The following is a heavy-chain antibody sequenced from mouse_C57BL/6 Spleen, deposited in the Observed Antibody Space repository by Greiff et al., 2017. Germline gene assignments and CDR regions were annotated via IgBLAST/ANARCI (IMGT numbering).Heavy chain of an antibody. Sequence: VQLQQPGAELVRPGSSVKLSCKASGYTFTSYWMHWVKQRPIQGLEWIGNIDPSDSETHYNQKFKDKATLTVDKSSSTAYMQLSSLTSEDSAVXYCARGDYDGDYYAMDYWGQGTSVTVSS. V-gene: IGHV1-52*01. CDR2: IDPSDSET. J-gene: IGHJ4*01. CDR1: GYTFTSYW. CDR3: ARGDYDGDYYAMDY. D-gene: IGHD2-4*01.